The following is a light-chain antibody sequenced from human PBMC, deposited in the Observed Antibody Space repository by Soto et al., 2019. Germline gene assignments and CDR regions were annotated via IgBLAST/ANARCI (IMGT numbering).Light chain of an antibody. Sequence: DIQMTQSPSTLSASVGDRVTITCRASQSISSWLAWYQQKPGKAPKLLIYKASNLESGVPSRFSGSGSGTEFTLPISSLQPDDFVTYYCQQYSTYSWTFGQGTQVEIK. CDR1: QSISSW. CDR3: QQYSTYSWT. V-gene: IGKV1-5*03. CDR2: KAS. J-gene: IGKJ1*01.